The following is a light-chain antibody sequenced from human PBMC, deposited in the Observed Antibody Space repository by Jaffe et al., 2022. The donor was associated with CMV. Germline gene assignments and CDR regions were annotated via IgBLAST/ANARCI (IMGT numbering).Light chain of an antibody. J-gene: IGKJ4*01. CDR1: QSLVHSDGNTY. V-gene: IGKV2-30*02. Sequence: DVVMTQSPLSLPVTLGQPASISCRSSQSLVHSDGNTYLNWFQQRPGQSPRRLIYKVSNRDSGVPDRFSGSGSDTDFTLKISRVEAEDVGIYYCVQGTYWPLFTFGGGTKVEIK. CDR2: KVS. CDR3: VQGTYWPLFT.